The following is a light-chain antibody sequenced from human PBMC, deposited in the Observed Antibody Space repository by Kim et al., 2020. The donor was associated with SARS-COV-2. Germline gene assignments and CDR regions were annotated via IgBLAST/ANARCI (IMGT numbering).Light chain of an antibody. V-gene: IGLV6-57*03. CDR3: QSYNRDNVL. CDR1: SGSIDDNY. Sequence: GKAATIACTRSSGSIDDNYVQWYQQRPGGVPTAVIYEDDQRPSGVSDRFSGSIDNSSNSASLTISGLRTEDEADYYCQSYNRDNVLFGGGTQLTVL. J-gene: IGLJ2*01. CDR2: EDD.